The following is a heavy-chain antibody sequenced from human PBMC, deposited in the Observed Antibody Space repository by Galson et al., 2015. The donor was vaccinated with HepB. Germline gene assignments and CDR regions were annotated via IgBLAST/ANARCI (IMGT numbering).Heavy chain of an antibody. CDR2: IWFDGSNK. V-gene: IGHV3-33*01. J-gene: IGHJ4*02. CDR1: GFTFSTYG. CDR3: ARGSGYSYGTPFDS. D-gene: IGHD5-18*01. Sequence: SLRLSCAASGFTFSTYGMHWVRQAPGKGLEWVAVIWFDGSNKYYADSVKGRFTISRDNSKNTLYLQMNSLRAEDTAVYYCARGSGYSYGTPFDSWGQGTLVTVSS.